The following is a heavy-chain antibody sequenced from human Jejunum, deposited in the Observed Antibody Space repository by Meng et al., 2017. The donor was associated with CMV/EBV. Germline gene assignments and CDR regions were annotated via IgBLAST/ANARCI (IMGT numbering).Heavy chain of an antibody. D-gene: IGHD6-6*01. CDR2: ISDSGDNT. V-gene: IGHV3-23*01. J-gene: IGHJ4*02. CDR1: GVDFSSWA. CDR3: AKDADSRSSWVDY. Sequence: EACGVDFSSWAMRGVGQGPGGGLEEDSTISDSGDNTYYEDSVKRRFTISRDNSKNTLYLQMYSLRAEDTAVYYCAKDADSRSSWVDYWGQGTLVTVSS.